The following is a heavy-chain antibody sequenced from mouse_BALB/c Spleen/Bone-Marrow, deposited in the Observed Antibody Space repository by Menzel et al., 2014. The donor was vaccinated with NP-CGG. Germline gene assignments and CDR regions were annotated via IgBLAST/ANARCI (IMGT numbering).Heavy chain of an antibody. Sequence: QVQLQQSGGELMKPGASVKISCKATGYTFSNYWIQWVKQRPGHGPEWIGEILPGSDNTNYNEKFKGKATFTADTSSNTAYMQLSSLTSEDSAVYYCARGNPFDFWDQGTTLTVSS. CDR3: ARGNPFDF. V-gene: IGHV1-9*01. CDR1: GYTFSNYW. CDR2: ILPGSDNT. J-gene: IGHJ2*01.